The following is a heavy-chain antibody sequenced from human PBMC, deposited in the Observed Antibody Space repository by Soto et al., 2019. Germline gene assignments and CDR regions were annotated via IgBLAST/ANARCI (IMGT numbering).Heavy chain of an antibody. CDR2: ISSDATTT. J-gene: IGHJ4*02. Sequence: EVQLVESGGDLVQPGGSLRLSCAASGLTFSRYWMHWVRQAPGQGLVWLSSISSDATTTSYADSVKGRFTISRDNAKNTLYVQMSNLRAEDTGPYYCGRGRQYASGAYYADWWGQGTVVTVSP. D-gene: IGHD3-10*01. CDR1: GLTFSRYW. V-gene: IGHV3-74*01. CDR3: GRGRQYASGAYYADW.